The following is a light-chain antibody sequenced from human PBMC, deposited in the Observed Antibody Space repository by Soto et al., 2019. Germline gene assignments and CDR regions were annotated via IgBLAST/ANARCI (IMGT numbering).Light chain of an antibody. Sequence: QSALTQPASVSGSPGQSITISCAGTSSDVGHYNYVSWYQQHPGKAPKLMIYDVGNRPSGVSDRFSGSKSGNTASLTISGLQAEDESDYYCSSYTISNTYVFGTGTKLTVL. J-gene: IGLJ1*01. CDR3: SSYTISNTYV. V-gene: IGLV2-14*01. CDR2: DVG. CDR1: SSDVGHYNY.